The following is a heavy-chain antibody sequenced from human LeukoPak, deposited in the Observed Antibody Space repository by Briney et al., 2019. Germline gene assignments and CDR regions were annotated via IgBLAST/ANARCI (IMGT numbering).Heavy chain of an antibody. CDR3: ARHLGSSRPNYYYGMDV. Sequence: SETRSLTCTVSGGSISSSSYYWGWIRQPPGNGLEWIGRIYYSGSTYYNLSLKSRVTISVDASKNQVSLKLSSVTAADTAVYYCARHLGSSRPNYYYGMDVWGQGTTVTVSS. V-gene: IGHV4-39*01. CDR2: IYYSGST. J-gene: IGHJ6*02. D-gene: IGHD1-26*01. CDR1: GGSISSSSYY.